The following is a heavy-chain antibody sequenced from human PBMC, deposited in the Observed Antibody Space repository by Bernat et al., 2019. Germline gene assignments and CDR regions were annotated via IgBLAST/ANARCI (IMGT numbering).Heavy chain of an antibody. V-gene: IGHV3-73*01. D-gene: IGHD3-10*01. Sequence: KNSCASSGFTFSGSAMHWVRQASGKGLDWFGRIISKANSYATAYAASVKGRFTISRDDSKNTAYLQMNSLKTEDTAVYYCTTRMTMVQGVILYDYWGQGTLV. CDR3: TTRMTMVQGVILYDY. J-gene: IGHJ4*02. CDR2: IISKANSYAT. CDR1: GFTFSGSA.